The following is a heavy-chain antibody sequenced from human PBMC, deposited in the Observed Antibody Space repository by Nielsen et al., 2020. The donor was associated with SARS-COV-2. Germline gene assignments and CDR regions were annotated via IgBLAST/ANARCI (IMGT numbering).Heavy chain of an antibody. CDR1: GFIFRSYG. CDR2: ISYDGSNK. Sequence: GGSLRLSCAASGFIFRSYGMHWVRQAPGKGLEWVAVISYDGSNKYYADSVKGRFTISRDNSKDTLYLEMSSLRVEETAFYYCVKSSANWYSSFDYWGPGTLVTVSS. CDR3: VKSSANWYSSFDY. D-gene: IGHD2-21*02. J-gene: IGHJ4*02. V-gene: IGHV3-30*18.